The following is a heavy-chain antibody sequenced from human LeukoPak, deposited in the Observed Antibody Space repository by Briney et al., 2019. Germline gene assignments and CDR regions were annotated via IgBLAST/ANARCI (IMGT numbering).Heavy chain of an antibody. J-gene: IGHJ3*02. CDR2: IYDSGST. CDR3: ATLPLYGDYVKLGDAFDI. Sequence: PSETLSLTCTVSGGSISSSYYYWGWIRQPPGKGLEWIGSIYDSGSTYYNPSLKSRVTISVDTSKNQFSLKLNSVTAADTAVYYCATLPLYGDYVKLGDAFDIWGQGTMVTVSS. CDR1: GGSISSSYYY. D-gene: IGHD4-17*01. V-gene: IGHV4-39*01.